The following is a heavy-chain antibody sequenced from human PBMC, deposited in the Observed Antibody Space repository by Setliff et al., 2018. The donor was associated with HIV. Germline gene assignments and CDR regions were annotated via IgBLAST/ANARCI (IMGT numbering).Heavy chain of an antibody. D-gene: IGHD6-13*01. Sequence: GGSLRLSCAASGFTFSTYAMTWVRQAPGKGLEWVSGISDSGGSTFYTDSVKGRFTISRDNSKNTLYLHMNSLRAEDTAVYYCATLRQQLITGWFDPWGQGTLVTVSS. CDR3: ATLRQQLITGWFDP. J-gene: IGHJ5*02. CDR1: GFTFSTYA. CDR2: ISDSGGST. V-gene: IGHV3-23*01.